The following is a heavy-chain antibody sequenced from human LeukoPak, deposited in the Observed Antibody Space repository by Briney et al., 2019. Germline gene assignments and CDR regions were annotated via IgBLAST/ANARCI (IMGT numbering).Heavy chain of an antibody. CDR3: ARVHSGYDQEGENWFDP. Sequence: GALRLSCAASGFTFSSYSMNWVRPAPREGLGWGSSISSSSSYIYYADSVKGRFTISRDNAKNSLYLQMNSLRAEDTAVYYCARVHSGYDQEGENWFDPWGQGTLVTVSS. J-gene: IGHJ5*02. V-gene: IGHV3-21*01. D-gene: IGHD5-12*01. CDR2: ISSSSSYI. CDR1: GFTFSSYS.